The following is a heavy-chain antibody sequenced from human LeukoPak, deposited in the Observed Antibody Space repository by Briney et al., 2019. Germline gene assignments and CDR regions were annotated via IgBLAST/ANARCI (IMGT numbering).Heavy chain of an antibody. D-gene: IGHD2-2*01. J-gene: IGHJ4*02. CDR1: GDSVSSNSAA. CDR2: TYYRSKWYN. V-gene: IGHV6-1*01. CDR3: ARDPSHCNGCFDY. Sequence: SQTLSLTCAIAGDSVSSNSAAWNWIRQSPSRGLEWLGRTYYRSKWYNEYAVSVKSRMTINPDTSKNQFSLQLNSVTPEDTAVYYCARDPSHCNGCFDYWGQGTLVTVSS.